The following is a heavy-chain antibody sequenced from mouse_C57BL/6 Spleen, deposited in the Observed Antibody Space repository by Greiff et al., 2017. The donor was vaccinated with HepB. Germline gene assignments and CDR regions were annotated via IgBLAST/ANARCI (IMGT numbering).Heavy chain of an antibody. J-gene: IGHJ4*01. Sequence: QVQLQQSDAELVKPGASVKISCKVSGYTFTDHTIHWMKQRPEQGLEWIGNIYPRDGSTKYNEKFKGKATLTADKSSSTSYMQLNSLTSEDSAVYFCARRGCSSYGYAMDYWGQGTSVTVSS. V-gene: IGHV1-78*01. D-gene: IGHD1-1*01. CDR2: IYPRDGST. CDR1: GYTFTDHT. CDR3: ARRGCSSYGYAMDY.